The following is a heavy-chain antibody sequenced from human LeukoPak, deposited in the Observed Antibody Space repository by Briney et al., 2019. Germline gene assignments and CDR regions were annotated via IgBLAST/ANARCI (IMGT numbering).Heavy chain of an antibody. CDR3: AREGSSGWYGLYYFDY. CDR1: GFTFSSYS. CDR2: ISSSSSYI. D-gene: IGHD6-19*01. J-gene: IGHJ4*02. Sequence: GGSLRLSCAASGFTFSSYSMNWVRQAPGKGLEWVSSISSSSSYIYYADSVKGRFTISRDNAKNSLYLQMNSLRAEDTAVYYCAREGSSGWYGLYYFDYWGQGTLVTVSS. V-gene: IGHV3-21*01.